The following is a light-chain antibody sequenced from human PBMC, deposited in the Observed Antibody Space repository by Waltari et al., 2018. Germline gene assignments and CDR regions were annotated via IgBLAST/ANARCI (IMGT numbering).Light chain of an antibody. V-gene: IGKV1-12*01. CDR3: QQANSFPT. J-gene: IGKJ4*01. CDR2: GAS. Sequence: DIQMTQSPSSVSASVGATVTITCRASQGASIWLGWYQQKPGKAPKLLIYGASSLQSGVPSRFSGSGSGTDFTLTISSLQPEDFATYYCQQANSFPTFGGGTKVEMK. CDR1: QGASIW.